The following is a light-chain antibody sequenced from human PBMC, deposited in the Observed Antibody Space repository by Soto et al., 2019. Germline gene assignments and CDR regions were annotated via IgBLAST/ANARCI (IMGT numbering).Light chain of an antibody. Sequence: DIQMTQSPSSLSASVGDRVTITCRASQSIGAALAWYQQKPGKAPNLLIYRASTLESGVPSRFSGSGSGTDFTLAISSLQPDDFAVYYCQQYGSSGTFGQGTKVDIK. V-gene: IGKV1-5*03. CDR2: RAS. CDR1: QSIGAA. CDR3: QQYGSSGT. J-gene: IGKJ1*01.